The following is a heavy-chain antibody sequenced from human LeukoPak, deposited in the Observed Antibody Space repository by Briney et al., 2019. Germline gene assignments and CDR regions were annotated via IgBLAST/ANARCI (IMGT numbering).Heavy chain of an antibody. D-gene: IGHD6-13*01. J-gene: IGHJ3*02. V-gene: IGHV1-18*04. CDR2: ISAYNGNT. CDR1: GYTFNNYY. Sequence: ASVKVSCTASGYTFNNYYIHWLRQAPGQGLEWMGWISAYNGNTNYAQKLQGRVTMTTDTSTSTAYMELRSLRSDDTAVYYCARLEQLVTPNDAFDIWGQGTMVTVSS. CDR3: ARLEQLVTPNDAFDI.